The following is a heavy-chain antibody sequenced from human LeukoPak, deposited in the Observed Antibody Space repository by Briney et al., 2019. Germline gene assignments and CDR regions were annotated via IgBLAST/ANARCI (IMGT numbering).Heavy chain of an antibody. CDR2: ISSRSSTI. CDR3: ARDYNY. Sequence: GGSLRLSCADSGFTVSSNYMNWVRQAPGKGLEWVSYISSRSSTIYYADSVKGRFTISRDNAKNSLYLQMNSLRDEDTAVYFCARDYNYWGQGTLVTVSS. V-gene: IGHV3-48*02. J-gene: IGHJ4*02. D-gene: IGHD4-11*01. CDR1: GFTVSSNY.